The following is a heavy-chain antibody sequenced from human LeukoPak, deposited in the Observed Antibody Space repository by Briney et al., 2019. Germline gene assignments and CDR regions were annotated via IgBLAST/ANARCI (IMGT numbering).Heavy chain of an antibody. D-gene: IGHD7-27*01. J-gene: IGHJ4*02. Sequence: GGSLRLSCAASGFTFDDYAMPWVRQAPGKGLEWVSGISWNSGSIGYADSVKGRFTISRDNAKNSLYLQMNSLRAEDMAVYYCARKTGDLDYWGQGTLVTVSS. CDR1: GFTFDDYA. V-gene: IGHV3-9*03. CDR3: ARKTGDLDY. CDR2: ISWNSGSI.